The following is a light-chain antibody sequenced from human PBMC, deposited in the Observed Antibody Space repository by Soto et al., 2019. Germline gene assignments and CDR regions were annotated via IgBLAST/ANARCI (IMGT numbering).Light chain of an antibody. CDR1: QGISSY. CDR2: AAS. V-gene: IGKV1-9*01. CDR3: QQLNSYPSIT. Sequence: DIQLTQSPSFLSACVGDRVTITCRASQGISSYLALYQQKPGKAPKLLIYAASTLQSGVPSRFSGSGSGTEFTLTISSLQPEDFATYYCQQLNSYPSITFGQGTRLEIK. J-gene: IGKJ5*01.